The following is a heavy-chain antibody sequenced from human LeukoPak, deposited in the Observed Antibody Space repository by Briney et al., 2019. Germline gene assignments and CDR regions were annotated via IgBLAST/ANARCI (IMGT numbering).Heavy chain of an antibody. Sequence: PSETLSLTRTVSGGSISSYYWSWIRQPPGKGLEWIGYIYYSGSTNCNPSLKSRVTISVDTSKNQFSLKLSSVTAADTAVYYCARDQVGAAAGAASAFDIWGQGTMVTVSS. CDR2: IYYSGST. CDR3: ARDQVGAAAGAASAFDI. J-gene: IGHJ3*02. CDR1: GGSISSYY. D-gene: IGHD6-13*01. V-gene: IGHV4-59*01.